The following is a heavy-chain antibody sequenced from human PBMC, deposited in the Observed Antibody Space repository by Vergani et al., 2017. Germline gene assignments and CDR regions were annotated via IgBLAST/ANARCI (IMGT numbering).Heavy chain of an antibody. CDR3: ARDGNAFDI. V-gene: IGHV3-30*04. Sequence: QVQLVESGGGVVQPGRSLRLSCAASGFTFSSYAMHWVRQAPGKGLAWVAVISYDGSNKYYADSVKGRFTISRDNSKNTLYLQMNSLRAEDTAVYYCARDGNAFDIWGQGTMVTVSS. CDR1: GFTFSSYA. J-gene: IGHJ3*02. CDR2: ISYDGSNK.